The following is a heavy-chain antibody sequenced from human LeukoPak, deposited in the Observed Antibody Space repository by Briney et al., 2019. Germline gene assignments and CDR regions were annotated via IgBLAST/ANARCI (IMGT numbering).Heavy chain of an antibody. Sequence: ASVKVSCKASGYTFTSYDINWERQATGQGLEWMGWMNPNSGNTGYAQKFQGRVTMTRNTSISTAYMELSSLRSEDTAVYYCARDRGDIVVVVAANNWFDPWGQGTLVTVSS. CDR1: GYTFTSYD. CDR2: MNPNSGNT. J-gene: IGHJ5*02. CDR3: ARDRGDIVVVVAANNWFDP. V-gene: IGHV1-8*01. D-gene: IGHD2-15*01.